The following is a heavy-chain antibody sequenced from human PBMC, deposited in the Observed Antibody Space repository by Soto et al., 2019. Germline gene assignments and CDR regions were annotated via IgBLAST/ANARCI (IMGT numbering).Heavy chain of an antibody. CDR2: IVRDGSED. CDR3: ARDDDYEYNGLDS. J-gene: IGHJ5*01. CDR1: GFAFSRHG. V-gene: IGHV3-33*01. Sequence: QVQLVESGGGVVQPGRSLRLSCAASGFAFSRHGMHWVRQAPGKGLEWVAVIVRDGSEDYYADSVEGRFTISRDNSKNTLYLEMNNLRPEDTAVYYCARDDDYEYNGLDSWGQGTLVTVSS. D-gene: IGHD4-17*01.